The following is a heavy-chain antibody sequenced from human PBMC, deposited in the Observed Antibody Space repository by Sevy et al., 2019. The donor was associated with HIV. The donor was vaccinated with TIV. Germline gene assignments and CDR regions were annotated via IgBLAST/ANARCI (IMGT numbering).Heavy chain of an antibody. J-gene: IGHJ6*02. D-gene: IGHD3-3*01. CDR3: ARVGLRFLEWLPHYGMDV. CDR2: ISTYGSTI. CDR1: GFSFSDYY. Sequence: GGSLRLSCAASGFSFSDYYMTWIRQAPGKGLEWVSYISTYGSTIYYADSVKGRFTISRDNARNSLYLQMNSLIAEDTAVYYCARVGLRFLEWLPHYGMDVWGQGTTVTVSS. V-gene: IGHV3-11*01.